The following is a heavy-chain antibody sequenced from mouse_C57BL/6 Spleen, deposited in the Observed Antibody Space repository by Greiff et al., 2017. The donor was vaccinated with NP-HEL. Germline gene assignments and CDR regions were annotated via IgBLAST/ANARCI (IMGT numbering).Heavy chain of an antibody. CDR3: ARGRNYDYGYFDV. J-gene: IGHJ1*03. CDR1: GYTFTSYW. CDR2: IDPSDSET. D-gene: IGHD2-4*01. Sequence: QVQLQQSGAELVRPGSSVKLSCKASGYTFTSYWMHWVKQRPIQGLEWIGNIDPSDSETHYNQKFKDKATLTVDKSSSTAYMQLSSLTSEDSAVYYCARGRNYDYGYFDVWGTGTTVTVSS. V-gene: IGHV1-52*01.